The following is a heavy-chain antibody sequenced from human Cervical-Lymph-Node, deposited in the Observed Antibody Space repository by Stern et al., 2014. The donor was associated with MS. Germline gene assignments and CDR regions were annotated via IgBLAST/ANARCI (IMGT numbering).Heavy chain of an antibody. CDR2: IYSSGST. CDR1: GGSIGSGGYY. J-gene: IGHJ4*02. V-gene: IGHV4-31*03. D-gene: IGHD5-12*01. CDR3: ARVPLVTTTFDS. Sequence: QVQLQESGPGLVKPSQTLSLTCTVSGGSIGSGGYYWSSVRQHPGKGLEWIGNIYSSGSTYYTPSLKSRVTISIDMSENQFSLNLTSVTAADTAVYFCARVPLVTTTFDSWGQGTLVTVSS.